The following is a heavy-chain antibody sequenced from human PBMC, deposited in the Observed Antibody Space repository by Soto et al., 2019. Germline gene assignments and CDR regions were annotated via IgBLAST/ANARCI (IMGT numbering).Heavy chain of an antibody. V-gene: IGHV2-70*11. J-gene: IGHJ4*02. CDR3: ARSRKVRGLLDY. D-gene: IGHD3-10*01. Sequence: SGPTLVNHTQTLTLTCPFSGFSFRTSGMCVSWTRQPPGKALEWLARIDWDDDKYYSTSLKTRLTITKDTSKNQVVLTRTNMDPVDTSTYYCARSRKVRGLLDYCGQGTLVTVSS. CDR2: IDWDDDK. CDR1: GFSFRTSGMC.